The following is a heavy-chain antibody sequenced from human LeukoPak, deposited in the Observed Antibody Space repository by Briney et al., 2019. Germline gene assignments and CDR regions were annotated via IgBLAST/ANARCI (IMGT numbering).Heavy chain of an antibody. CDR2: ISAYNANT. V-gene: IGHV1-18*01. CDR1: GYTFTRYG. Sequence: GAAVKFSCKASGYTFTRYGISWVRQAPGQGLEWMGWISAYNANTKYAQNLQGRVTMTTDTPATTAYMELRSLTSDDTAVYFCARGGGYNDYWGQGTLVTVSS. J-gene: IGHJ4*02. CDR3: ARGGGYNDY. D-gene: IGHD5-24*01.